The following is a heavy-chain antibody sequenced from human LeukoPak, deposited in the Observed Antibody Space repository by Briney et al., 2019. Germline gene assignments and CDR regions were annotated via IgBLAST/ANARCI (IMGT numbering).Heavy chain of an antibody. CDR1: GFTFSSYG. D-gene: IGHD6-13*01. CDR3: AKTHSAASPPG. Sequence: QPGRSLRLSCAASGFTFSSYGMHWVRQAPGKGLEWVAVISYDGSNKYYADSVKGRFTISRDNSKNTLYLQMNSLRAEDTAVYYCAKTHSAASPPGWGQGTLVTVSS. V-gene: IGHV3-30*18. CDR2: ISYDGSNK. J-gene: IGHJ4*02.